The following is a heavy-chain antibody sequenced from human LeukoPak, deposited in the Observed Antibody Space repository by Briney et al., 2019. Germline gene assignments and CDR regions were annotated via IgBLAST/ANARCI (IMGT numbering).Heavy chain of an antibody. J-gene: IGHJ4*02. D-gene: IGHD2-15*01. CDR3: VAARADLDD. Sequence: PGGSLRPSWAASGVTLSNYWIDCVRQAPGKGLVWVSRINSDGTSTTYADPVKGRFTISRDTAKNSLYLQMNSLRAEDTAVYYCVAARADLDDWGQGTLVIVSS. CDR1: GVTLSNYW. V-gene: IGHV3-74*01. CDR2: INSDGTST.